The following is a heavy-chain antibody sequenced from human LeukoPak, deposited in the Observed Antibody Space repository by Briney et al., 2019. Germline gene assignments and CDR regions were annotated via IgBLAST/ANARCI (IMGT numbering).Heavy chain of an antibody. D-gene: IGHD4-23*01. J-gene: IGHJ3*02. CDR3: ARDDGGALDVFDN. V-gene: IGHV3-21*01. Sequence: PGGSLRLSCAVSGLTVSNNYMSWVRQAPGKGLEWVSCISSGSRHIFYADSVKGRFTISRDNAKNSLDLQMNSLRVEDTAVYYCARDDGGALDVFDNWGQGTLVTVSS. CDR2: ISSGSRHI. CDR1: GLTVSNNY.